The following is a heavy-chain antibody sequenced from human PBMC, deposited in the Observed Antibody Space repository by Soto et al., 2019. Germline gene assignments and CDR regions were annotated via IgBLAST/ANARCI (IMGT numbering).Heavy chain of an antibody. Sequence: QVQLVQSGAEVKKPGSSVKVSCKASGGTFSSYDISWVRQAPGQGLEWMGGIIPIFGTANYAQKFQGRVTITADESTSTAYMELSSLRSEDTAVYYCAREGGYSYGPQHHFDYWGQGTLVTVSS. CDR1: GGTFSSYD. CDR3: AREGGYSYGPQHHFDY. CDR2: IIPIFGTA. J-gene: IGHJ4*02. V-gene: IGHV1-69*12. D-gene: IGHD5-18*01.